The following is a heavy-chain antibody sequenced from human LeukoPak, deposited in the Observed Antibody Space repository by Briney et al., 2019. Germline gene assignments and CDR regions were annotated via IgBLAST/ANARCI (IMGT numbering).Heavy chain of an antibody. V-gene: IGHV3-74*01. J-gene: IGHJ4*02. CDR3: ARGYTFGTLDY. CDR1: GFTLSTYW. Sequence: GGSLRLSCAASGFTLSTYWIHWVRQPPGKGLVWVSCIYSDGNSFADSVKGRFTISRDNAKNTVYLQMNSLRAEDTAVYFCARGYTFGTLDYWGQGALVTVSS. D-gene: IGHD3-16*01. CDR2: IYSDGN.